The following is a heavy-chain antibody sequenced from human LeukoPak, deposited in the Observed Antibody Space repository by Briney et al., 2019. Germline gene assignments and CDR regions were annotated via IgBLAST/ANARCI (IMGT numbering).Heavy chain of an antibody. V-gene: IGHV3-48*03. CDR3: ARGGLRSDNYYYYMDV. J-gene: IGHJ6*03. Sequence: PGGSLRLSCAASGFTFRSYEMNWVRQAPGKGLEWVSYISSSGSTIYYADSVKGRFTISRDNAKNSLYLQMNSLRAEDTAVYYCARGGLRSDNYYYYMDVWGKGTTVTISS. CDR1: GFTFRSYE. D-gene: IGHD3-3*01. CDR2: ISSSGSTI.